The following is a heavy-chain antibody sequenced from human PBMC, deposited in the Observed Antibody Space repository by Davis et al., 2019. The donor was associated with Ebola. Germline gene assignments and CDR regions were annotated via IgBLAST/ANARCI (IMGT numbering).Heavy chain of an antibody. CDR3: ARTYHIAARIV. CDR2: IDGCGSST. Sequence: GESLKISCAASGFSFSSSAMTWVRQAPGKGLEWVSGIDGCGSSTYYPDSLKGRFTISRDNSQNTVYLQMNSLRVEDTGVYYCARTYHIAARIVWGQGTLVTVSS. J-gene: IGHJ4*02. CDR1: GFSFSSSA. D-gene: IGHD6-6*01. V-gene: IGHV3-23*01.